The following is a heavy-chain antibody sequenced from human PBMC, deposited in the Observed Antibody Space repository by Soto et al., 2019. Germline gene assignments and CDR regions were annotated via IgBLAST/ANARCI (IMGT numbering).Heavy chain of an antibody. CDR2: IASSGST. Sequence: VQLLESGGGLVQPGGSLRLSCAASGFTFANYGMSWVRQAPGKGLEWVSGIASSGSTFYADSAKGRFTISRDNSKDTLYLRMNSLIAEDTAVYYCPTYAHGYRSSPSHEYWGQGTLVTVSS. D-gene: IGHD6-19*01. CDR1: GFTFANYG. V-gene: IGHV3-23*01. CDR3: PTYAHGYRSSPSHEY. J-gene: IGHJ4*02.